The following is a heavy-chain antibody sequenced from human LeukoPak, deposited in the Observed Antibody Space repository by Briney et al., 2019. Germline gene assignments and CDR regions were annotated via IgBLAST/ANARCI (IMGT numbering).Heavy chain of an antibody. J-gene: IGHJ4*02. CDR3: ARDRPTGRSRGVVVQ. Sequence: GASLRLSCAASGFTFDTYAMTWVRQAPGKGLEWVSSISSGGIYIYYAESLRGRSTISRDNTKNFLYLQLSTLRVEDTAVYYCARDRPTGRSRGVVVQWGQGTLVTVSS. D-gene: IGHD2-15*01. CDR2: ISSGGIYI. V-gene: IGHV3-21*01. CDR1: GFTFDTYA.